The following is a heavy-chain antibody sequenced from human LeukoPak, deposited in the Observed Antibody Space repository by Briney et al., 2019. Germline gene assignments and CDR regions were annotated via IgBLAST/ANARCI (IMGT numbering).Heavy chain of an antibody. Sequence: PSETLSLTCTVSGGSISSGDYYWSWIRQPPGKGLEWFGYIYYSGSTYYNPSLKSRVTISVDTSKNQFSLKLSSVTAADTAVYYCARDHRRELRRWFDPWGQGTLVTVSS. CDR3: ARDHRRELRRWFDP. CDR1: GGSISSGDYY. D-gene: IGHD1-26*01. CDR2: IYYSGST. J-gene: IGHJ5*02. V-gene: IGHV4-30-4*08.